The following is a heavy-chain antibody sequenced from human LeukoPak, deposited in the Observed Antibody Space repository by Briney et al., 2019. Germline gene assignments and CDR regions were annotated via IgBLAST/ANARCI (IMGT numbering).Heavy chain of an antibody. Sequence: GGSLRLSCAASGFNFSSYAMHWVRQAPGKGLEWVAVISYDGSNKYYADSVKGRFTISRDNFKNTLYLQMNSLRAQDTAVYYCAREYQLLSGPFDYWGQGTLVTVSS. J-gene: IGHJ4*02. CDR3: AREYQLLSGPFDY. CDR1: GFNFSSYA. CDR2: ISYDGSNK. V-gene: IGHV3-30-3*01. D-gene: IGHD2-2*01.